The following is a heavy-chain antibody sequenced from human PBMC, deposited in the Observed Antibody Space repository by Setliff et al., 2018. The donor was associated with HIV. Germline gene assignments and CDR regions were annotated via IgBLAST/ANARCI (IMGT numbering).Heavy chain of an antibody. D-gene: IGHD5-12*01. CDR3: ARPGMATLKVWVDN. CDR2: VYYTGST. J-gene: IGHJ5*02. CDR1: GGSISSYY. Sequence: SETLSLTCTVSGGSISSYYWSWIRQPPGKGLEWIGYVYYTGSTNYNPSLKSRVTISIDTSKNQFSLKLSSVTAADTAVYYCARPGMATLKVWVDNWGQGTRVTVSS. V-gene: IGHV4-59*08.